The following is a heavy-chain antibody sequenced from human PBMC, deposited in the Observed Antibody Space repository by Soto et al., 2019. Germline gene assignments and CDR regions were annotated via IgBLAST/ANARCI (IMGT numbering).Heavy chain of an antibody. J-gene: IGHJ6*02. Sequence: ASVKVSCKASGYTFTSYGISWVRQAPGQGLEWMGWITAYNGNTNYAQKLQGRVTMTTDTSTSTAYMDLRSLRSDDTAVYYCARGRHYYDSSGTPGDYYGMDVWSQGTTVTVSS. D-gene: IGHD3-22*01. V-gene: IGHV1-18*04. CDR2: ITAYNGNT. CDR1: GYTFTSYG. CDR3: ARGRHYYDSSGTPGDYYGMDV.